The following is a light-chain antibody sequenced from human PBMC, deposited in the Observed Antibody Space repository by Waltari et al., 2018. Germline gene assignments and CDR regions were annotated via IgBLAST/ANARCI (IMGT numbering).Light chain of an antibody. V-gene: IGKV1-39*01. CDR2: TAS. CDR3: QQSYSTPYT. J-gene: IGKJ2*01. CDR1: QYISSY. Sequence: DIQMTQSPSSLSASLGDRVTITCLASQYISSYLTWYQQKPGRAPNLLIYTASSLQSGVPSRFSGSGSGTDFTLTISSLQPEDFATYYCQQSYSTPYTFGQGTILE.